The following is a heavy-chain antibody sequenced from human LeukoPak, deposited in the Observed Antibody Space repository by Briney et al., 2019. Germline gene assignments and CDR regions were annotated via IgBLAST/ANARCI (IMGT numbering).Heavy chain of an antibody. CDR1: GYTFTSYY. J-gene: IGHJ5*02. CDR2: INPSGGST. Sequence: ASVKVSCKASGYTFTSYYMHWVRQAPGQGLEWMGIINPSGGSTSYAQKFQGRVTMTRGTSISTAYMELSRLRSDDTAAYYCAREIVVVVAVLNWFDPWGQGTLVTVSS. V-gene: IGHV1-2*02. CDR3: AREIVVVVAVLNWFDP. D-gene: IGHD2-15*01.